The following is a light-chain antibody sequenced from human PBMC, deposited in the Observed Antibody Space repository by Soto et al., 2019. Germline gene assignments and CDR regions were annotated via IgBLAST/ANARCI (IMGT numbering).Light chain of an antibody. J-gene: IGKJ3*01. V-gene: IGKV3-20*01. CDR1: QSVSSSY. CDR3: QQYGSSPVT. Sequence: EIVLTQSPGTLSLSPGERATLSCRASQSVSSSYLACYQQKPGQAPRLLIYGASSRATGIPDRFSGSGSGTEFTLTISRLEPEDFAVYYCQQYGSSPVTVGPGTKVDIK. CDR2: GAS.